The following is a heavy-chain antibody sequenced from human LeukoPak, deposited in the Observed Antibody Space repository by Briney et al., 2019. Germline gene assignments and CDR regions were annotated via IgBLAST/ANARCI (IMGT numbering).Heavy chain of an antibody. CDR3: TTWDYYDSSGYFHYYYYGMDV. V-gene: IGHV3-23*01. CDR2: ISGSGGST. CDR1: GFTFSSYA. J-gene: IGHJ6*02. D-gene: IGHD3-22*01. Sequence: GGSLRLSCAASGFTFSSYAMSWVRQAPGKGLEWVSAISGSGGSTYYADSVKGRFTISRDNSKNTLYLQMNSLKTEDTAVYYCTTWDYYDSSGYFHYYYYGMDVWGQGTTVTVSS.